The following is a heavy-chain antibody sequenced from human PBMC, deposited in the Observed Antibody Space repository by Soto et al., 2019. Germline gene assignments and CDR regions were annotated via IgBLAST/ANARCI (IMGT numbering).Heavy chain of an antibody. V-gene: IGHV4-39*01. Sequence: SETLSLTCSVSGGSISSFTYYWGWIRQPPGKGLEWIGTVYYNENTYYNPSLKSRVTITVDTAKNQFPLNLRSVTAADTAMYFCARRERYYGSPGWFDPWGLGTLVTVSS. CDR3: ARRERYYGSPGWFDP. CDR2: VYYNENT. D-gene: IGHD3-10*01. CDR1: GGSISSFTYY. J-gene: IGHJ5*02.